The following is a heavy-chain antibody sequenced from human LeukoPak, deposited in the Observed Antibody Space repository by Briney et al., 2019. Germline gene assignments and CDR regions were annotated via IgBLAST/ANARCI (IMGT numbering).Heavy chain of an antibody. J-gene: IGHJ4*02. V-gene: IGHV4-30-2*01. D-gene: IGHD4-17*01. CDR3: ARKEAPLRIFDY. CDR2: IYHSGST. Sequence: SETLSLTCTVSGGSISSGGYYWSWIRQPPGKGLEWIGYIYHSGSTYYNPSLKSRVTISVDRSKNQFSLKLSSVTAADTAVYYCARKEAPLRIFDYWGQGTLVTVSS. CDR1: GGSISSGGYY.